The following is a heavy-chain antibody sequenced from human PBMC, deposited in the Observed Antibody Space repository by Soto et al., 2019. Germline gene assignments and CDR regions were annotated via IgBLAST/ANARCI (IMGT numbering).Heavy chain of an antibody. CDR3: AKLTTSSTGPRYFDF. CDR2: ITGSSAST. J-gene: IGHJ4*02. D-gene: IGHD4-17*01. V-gene: IGHV3-23*01. Sequence: LRLSCVAYGFPFNSHTMNWVRQAPGKGPERVSGITGSSASTFYADAVKGRFTISRDNSKNTLYLQMNSLRAEDTAVYYCAKLTTSSTGPRYFDFWGQGTLVSVSS. CDR1: GFPFNSHT.